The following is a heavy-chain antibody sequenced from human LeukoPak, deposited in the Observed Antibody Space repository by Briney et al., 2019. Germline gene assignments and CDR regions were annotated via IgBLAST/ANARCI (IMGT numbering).Heavy chain of an antibody. V-gene: IGHV3-23*01. CDR3: AKRNTMVRGGPCFDY. CDR1: GFTFSSYA. J-gene: IGHJ4*02. Sequence: GGSLRLSCAASGFTFSSYAMSWVRQAPGKGLEWVSAISGSGGSTYYADSVKGRFTVSRDNSKDTLYLQMNDLRPDDTAIYYCAKRNTMVRGGPCFDYWGQGLLVTVSS. D-gene: IGHD3-10*01. CDR2: ISGSGGST.